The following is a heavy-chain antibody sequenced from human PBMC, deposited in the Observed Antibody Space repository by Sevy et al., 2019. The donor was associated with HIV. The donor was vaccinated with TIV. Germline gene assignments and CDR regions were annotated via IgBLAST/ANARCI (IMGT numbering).Heavy chain of an antibody. CDR1: GPTFDNYG. V-gene: IGHV3-9*01. CDR2: ISWNSNSI. CDR3: AKVRYSGSLGAFDY. Sequence: GGSLRLSCVVSGPTFDNYGMHWVRAVPGKGLEWVSGISWNSNSISYADSVKGRFTISRDNAKNSLYLQIDSLRTEDTAIYYCAKVRYSGSLGAFDYWGQGTLVTVSS. D-gene: IGHD1-26*01. J-gene: IGHJ4*02.